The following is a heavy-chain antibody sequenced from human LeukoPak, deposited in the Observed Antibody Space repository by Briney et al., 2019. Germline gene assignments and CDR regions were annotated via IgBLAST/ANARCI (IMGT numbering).Heavy chain of an antibody. Sequence: GGSLRLSCAASGVTFSSYGMHWVRQAPGKGLEWVAVISYDGSKKYYADSVKGRFTISRDNSKSTLYLQINSLRVEDTAVYFCAKDRAWIQLWSDWGQGTLVTVSS. J-gene: IGHJ4*02. CDR2: ISYDGSKK. CDR1: GVTFSSYG. V-gene: IGHV3-30*18. CDR3: AKDRAWIQLWSD. D-gene: IGHD5-18*01.